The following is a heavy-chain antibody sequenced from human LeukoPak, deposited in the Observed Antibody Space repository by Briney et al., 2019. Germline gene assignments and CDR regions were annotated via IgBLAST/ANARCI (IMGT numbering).Heavy chain of an antibody. V-gene: IGHV4-59*08. D-gene: IGHD3-10*01. Sequence: SETLSLTCTVSGGSISSYYWSWIRQPPGKGLEWIGYIYYSGSTNYNPSLKSRVTISVDTSKNQVSLKLSSVTAADTAVYYCARNKLLTMVRGDDAFDIWGQGTMVTVSS. J-gene: IGHJ3*02. CDR2: IYYSGST. CDR1: GGSISSYY. CDR3: ARNKLLTMVRGDDAFDI.